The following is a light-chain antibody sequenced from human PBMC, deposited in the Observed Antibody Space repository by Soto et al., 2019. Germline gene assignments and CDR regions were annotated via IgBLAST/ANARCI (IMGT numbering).Light chain of an antibody. CDR2: DAS. J-gene: IGKJ4*01. V-gene: IGKV1-5*01. Sequence: DIQMTQSPSTLSASVGDRVTITCRASQSISNWLAWYQQKPGKAPNLLIYDASNLESGVPSSFSGSGFGTEFTLTISSMQPDDFATYYCQQYNSFPLTFGGGTEVEIK. CDR3: QQYNSFPLT. CDR1: QSISNW.